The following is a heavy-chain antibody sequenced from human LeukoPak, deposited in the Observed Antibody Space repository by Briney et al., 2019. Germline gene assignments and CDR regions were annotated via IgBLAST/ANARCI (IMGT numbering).Heavy chain of an antibody. CDR2: IDTSESDT. CDR3: ARDPDLRGHSGMDY. J-gene: IGHJ4*02. D-gene: IGHD5-12*01. V-gene: IGHV3-21*01. CDR1: GFTFDDYG. Sequence: PGGSLRLSCAASGFTFDDYGMIWVRQAPGKGLEWVSSIDTSESDTYYADSVRGRFTISRDNAENSLFLQMNSLSAEDTAVYFCARDPDLRGHSGMDYWGQGTLVTVSS.